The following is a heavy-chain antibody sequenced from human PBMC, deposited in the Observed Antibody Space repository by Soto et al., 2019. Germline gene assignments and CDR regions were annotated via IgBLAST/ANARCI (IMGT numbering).Heavy chain of an antibody. CDR3: ATGSIPSCYCGMDV. V-gene: IGHV3-23*01. D-gene: IGHD2-2*01. J-gene: IGHJ6*02. CDR1: GFTFSGYS. Sequence: SLRLSCAGSGFTFSGYSMSWVRQAPGKGLEWVSVICGSGDSTYYADSVKGRFTISRDNSRSTLNLQMNSLRADDSAVYYCATGSIPSCYCGMDVWGQGT. CDR2: ICGSGDST.